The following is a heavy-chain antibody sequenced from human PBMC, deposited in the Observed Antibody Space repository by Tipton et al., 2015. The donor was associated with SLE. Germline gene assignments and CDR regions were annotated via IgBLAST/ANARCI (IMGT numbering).Heavy chain of an antibody. J-gene: IGHJ3*02. Sequence: QLVQSGAEVKKPGASVKVSCKASGYTFTSYGINWVRQAPGQGLEWMGWISAYNGNTNYTQKLQGRVIMTTDTSTSTAYMELRSLRSEDTAVYYCAREATSTSYAFNIWGQGTMFTVSS. CDR2: ISAYNGNT. CDR1: GYTFTSYG. V-gene: IGHV1-18*04. CDR3: AREATSTSYAFNI. D-gene: IGHD2-2*01.